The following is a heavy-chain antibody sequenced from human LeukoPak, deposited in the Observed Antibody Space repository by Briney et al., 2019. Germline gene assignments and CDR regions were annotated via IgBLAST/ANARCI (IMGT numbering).Heavy chain of an antibody. CDR1: GLTFSDTN. Sequence: KSGESLRLSCGASGLTFSDTNLAWLRQAPGKGLEGVSYIRRVATDLYYADSVKGRFTITRANAKNSLYLQMNSLRAEDTANYYCARRARDFGDSHAFDVWGQGTMVTVSS. J-gene: IGHJ3*01. D-gene: IGHD4-17*01. V-gene: IGHV3-11*01. CDR3: ARRARDFGDSHAFDV. CDR2: IRRVATDL.